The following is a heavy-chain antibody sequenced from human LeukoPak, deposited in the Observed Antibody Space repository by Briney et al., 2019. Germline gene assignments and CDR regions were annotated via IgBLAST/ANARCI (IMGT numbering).Heavy chain of an antibody. D-gene: IGHD1-20*01. CDR1: GGSFSGYY. V-gene: IGHV4-59*01. Sequence: PSETLSLTCAVYGGSFSGYYWSWIRQPPGKGLEWIGYIYYSGSTNYNPSLKSRVTISVDTSKNQFSLKLSSVTAADTAVYYCARDRGRYNWNDAVHYFDYWGQGTLVTVSS. CDR3: ARDRGRYNWNDAVHYFDY. CDR2: IYYSGST. J-gene: IGHJ4*02.